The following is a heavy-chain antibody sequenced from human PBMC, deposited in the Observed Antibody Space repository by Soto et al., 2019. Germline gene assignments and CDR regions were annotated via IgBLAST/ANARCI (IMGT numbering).Heavy chain of an antibody. V-gene: IGHV3-73*01. J-gene: IGHJ4*02. CDR3: ANPYYYDSSGYYSPFFDY. Sequence: GGSLRLSCAASGFTLSGTAMHWVRQASGKGLEWVGRIRSKANRYATVYAASVTGRFTIARENSKNTLYLQMNSLRAEDTAVYYRANPYYYDSSGYYSPFFDYWGQGTLVTVSS. CDR1: GFTLSGTA. D-gene: IGHD3-22*01. CDR2: IRSKANRYAT.